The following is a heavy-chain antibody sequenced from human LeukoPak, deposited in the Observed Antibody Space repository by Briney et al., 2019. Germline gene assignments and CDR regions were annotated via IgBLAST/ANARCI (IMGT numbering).Heavy chain of an antibody. CDR1: GYTFTSYG. Sequence: ASVNVSFKSSGYTFTSYGISWVRQAPAQGLEWMGWISAYNGDTNYAQNVQGRLTMNTDTSTGKDYMELRSLRSDDTAVYYCGRLADKKLQRLLDYWGQGTLVTVSS. CDR3: GRLADKKLQRLLDY. D-gene: IGHD2-15*01. J-gene: IGHJ4*02. CDR2: ISAYNGDT. V-gene: IGHV1-18*01.